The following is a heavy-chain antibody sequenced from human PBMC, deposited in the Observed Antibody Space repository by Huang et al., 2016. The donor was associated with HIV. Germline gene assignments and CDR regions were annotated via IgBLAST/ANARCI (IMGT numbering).Heavy chain of an antibody. V-gene: IGHV3-74*01. Sequence: EVQLVESGGGLVQPGGSLRLSCAASGFSISSYWMHWVRQAPGKGRVWSSRINSDGSSTSYADSVKGRFTISRDNAKNTLYLQMNSLRAEDTAVYYCARDPRIQSWLNFFDYWGQGTLVSVSS. CDR1: GFSISSYW. D-gene: IGHD3-22*01. CDR3: ARDPRIQSWLNFFDY. J-gene: IGHJ4*02. CDR2: INSDGSST.